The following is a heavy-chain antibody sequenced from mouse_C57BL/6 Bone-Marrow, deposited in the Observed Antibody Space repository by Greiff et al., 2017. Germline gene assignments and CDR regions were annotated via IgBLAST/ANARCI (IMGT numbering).Heavy chain of an antibody. Sequence: EVQLQQSGAELVRPGASVKLSCTASGFNIKDDYMHWVKQRPEQGLEWIGWIDPENGATEYASKFQGKATITADTSSNTAYLQLSSLTSEDTAVYYCTPLTYDFDYWGQGTTLTVSS. D-gene: IGHD5-1*01. CDR2: IDPENGAT. CDR3: TPLTYDFDY. V-gene: IGHV14-4*01. CDR1: GFNIKDDY. J-gene: IGHJ2*01.